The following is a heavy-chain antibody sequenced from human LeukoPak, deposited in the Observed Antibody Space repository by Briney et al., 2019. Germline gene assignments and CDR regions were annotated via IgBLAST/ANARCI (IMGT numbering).Heavy chain of an antibody. CDR3: ARRQGCSSTSCPPDY. J-gene: IGHJ4*02. CDR1: GYSFNTYW. D-gene: IGHD2-2*01. V-gene: IGHV5-51*01. Sequence: PGESLKISCRGSGYSFNTYWIGWVRQMPGKGLEWMGIIYPGDSDTRYSLSFQGQVTMSADKSINTAYLQWSSLKASDTAMYYCARRQGCSSTSCPPDYWGQGTLVTVSS. CDR2: IYPGDSDT.